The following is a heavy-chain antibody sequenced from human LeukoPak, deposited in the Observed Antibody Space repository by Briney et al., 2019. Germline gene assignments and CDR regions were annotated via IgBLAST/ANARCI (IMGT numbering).Heavy chain of an antibody. V-gene: IGHV4-4*07. CDR2: IYTSGST. CDR1: GGSISSYY. J-gene: IGHJ5*02. CDR3: ARDLVAAGVANWFDP. D-gene: IGHD6-13*01. Sequence: SETLSLTCTVSGGSISSYYWSWIRQPAGKGLEWIGRIYTSGSTNYNPSHKSRVTMSVDTSKNQFSLKLSSVTAADTAVYYCARDLVAAGVANWFDPWGQGTLVTVSS.